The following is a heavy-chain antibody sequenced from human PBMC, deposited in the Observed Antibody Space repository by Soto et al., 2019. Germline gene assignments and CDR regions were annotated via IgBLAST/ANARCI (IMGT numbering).Heavy chain of an antibody. Sequence: LRLSCTASGFTFSDSWMTWVRQAPGKGLEWVARIKPDESEKKYADSVKGRFSISRDNAKNSMYLQMDSLRGEDTAVYYCVRGGSNYASWGQGTLVTVSS. CDR1: GFTFSDSW. CDR2: IKPDESEK. J-gene: IGHJ5*02. V-gene: IGHV3-7*01. D-gene: IGHD4-4*01. CDR3: VRGGSNYAS.